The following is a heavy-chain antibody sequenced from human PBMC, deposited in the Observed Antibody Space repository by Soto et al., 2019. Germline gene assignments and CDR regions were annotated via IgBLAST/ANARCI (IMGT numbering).Heavy chain of an antibody. CDR3: AREGGTTVTTYDY. D-gene: IGHD4-17*01. CDR2: ISSSSSYI. V-gene: IGHV3-21*01. J-gene: IGHJ4*02. CDR1: GFTFSSYS. Sequence: EVQLVESGGGLVKPGGSLRLSCAASGFTFSSYSMNWVRQAPGKGLEWVSSISSSSSYIYYADSVKGRFTISRDNAKNSLYLQMNRLRAEDTAVYYCAREGGTTVTTYDYWGQGTLVTVSS.